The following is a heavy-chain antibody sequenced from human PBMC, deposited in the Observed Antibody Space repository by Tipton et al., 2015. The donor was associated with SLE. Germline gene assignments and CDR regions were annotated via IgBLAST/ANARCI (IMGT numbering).Heavy chain of an antibody. J-gene: IGHJ3*02. CDR2: IYTSGSA. CDR1: GVSIGSSSYY. Sequence: TLSLTCTVSGVSIGSSSYYWGWIRQPPGKGLEWIGSIYTSGSANYNPSLKSRLTISVDSSKNEISLRLSSVTAADTAVYYCARRGNGFDIWGQGTMVTVSS. V-gene: IGHV4-39*07. CDR3: ARRGNGFDI. D-gene: IGHD3-16*01.